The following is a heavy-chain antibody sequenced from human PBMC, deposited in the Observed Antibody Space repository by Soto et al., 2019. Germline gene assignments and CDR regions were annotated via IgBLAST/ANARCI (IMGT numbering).Heavy chain of an antibody. CDR3: ARDSTSYCISTRCYKGAFDI. CDR1: GGSISSGDYY. V-gene: IGHV4-30-4*01. CDR2: IYYSGST. J-gene: IGHJ3*02. Sequence: QVQLQESGPGLVKPSQTLSLTCTVSGGSISSGDYYWSWIRQPPGKGLEWIGYIYYSGSTDYNPSLKSRVTISIDTTKNQFSLQLSSVTAADTAVYYCARDSTSYCISTRCYKGAFDIWGQGTMVTVSS. D-gene: IGHD2-2*02.